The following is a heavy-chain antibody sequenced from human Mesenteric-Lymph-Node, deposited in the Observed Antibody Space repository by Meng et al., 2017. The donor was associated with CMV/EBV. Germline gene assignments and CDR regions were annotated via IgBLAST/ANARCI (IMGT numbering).Heavy chain of an antibody. CDR3: TRDHYYGSESPTGAFDI. CDR2: INPNSGGT. V-gene: IGHV1-2*02. J-gene: IGHJ3*02. CDR1: GYTFTGYY. Sequence: ASVQVSCKASGYTFTGYYMHWVRQAPGQGLEWMGWINPNSGGTNYAQKFQGRVTMTRDTSISTAYMELSRLRSDDTAVYYCTRDHYYGSESPTGAFDIWGQGTMVTVSS. D-gene: IGHD3-10*01.